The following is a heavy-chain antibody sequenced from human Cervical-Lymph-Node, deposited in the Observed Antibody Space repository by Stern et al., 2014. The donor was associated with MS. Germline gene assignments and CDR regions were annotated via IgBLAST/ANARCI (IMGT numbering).Heavy chain of an antibody. CDR1: GGTFSSQT. CDR3: ARVRASAGVYYAMDV. V-gene: IGHV1-69*09. Sequence: QVQLVQSGAEVKEPGSSVKVSCKASGGTFSSQTVAWVRQARGQGLQWMGTIIPMFGLTTYLQSFQDRITLTADKATGTAFLDLNSLTSDDTAVYYCARVRASAGVYYAMDVWGQGTPVIVSS. CDR2: IIPMFGLT. D-gene: IGHD3-10*01. J-gene: IGHJ6*02.